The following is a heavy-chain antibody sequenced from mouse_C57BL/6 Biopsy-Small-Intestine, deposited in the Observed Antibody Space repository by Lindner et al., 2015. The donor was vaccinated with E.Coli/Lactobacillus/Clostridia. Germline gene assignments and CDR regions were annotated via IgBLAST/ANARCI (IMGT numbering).Heavy chain of an antibody. D-gene: IGHD1-1*02. CDR3: ARETYYGAGSYHREPPDY. Sequence: SVKVSCKASASGYPFTSWIIHWVRQAPGQRLEWMGWINAGKGDTKYSQKLQGRILISRDTSASTAYMEVSRLTSEDTAVYYCARETYYGAGSYHREPPDYWGQGTLVTVSS. CDR2: INAGKGDT. J-gene: IGHJ4*01. V-gene: IGHV1-84*02. CDR1: ASGYPFTSWI.